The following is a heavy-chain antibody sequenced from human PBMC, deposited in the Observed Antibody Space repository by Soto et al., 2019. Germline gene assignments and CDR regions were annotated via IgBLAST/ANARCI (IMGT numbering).Heavy chain of an antibody. CDR2: IYHAGSP. V-gene: IGHV4-4*02. CDR3: ARASSFRGDFHV. J-gene: IGHJ3*01. CDR1: GGSIRSSSW. D-gene: IGHD2-21*02. Sequence: QVQLQESGPGLVKPSGTLSLTCSVSGGSIRSSSWWTWLRQSPGKGLEWIGEIYHAGSPNYNPSFQSRVTISADTSKNVFSLRLTSVTAADTAIYYCARASSFRGDFHVWGQGTAVTISS.